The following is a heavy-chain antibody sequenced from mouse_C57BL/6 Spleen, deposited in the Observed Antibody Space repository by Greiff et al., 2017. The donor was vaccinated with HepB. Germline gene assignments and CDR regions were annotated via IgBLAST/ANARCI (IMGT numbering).Heavy chain of an antibody. Sequence: VQLQQSGAELVKPGASVKISCKASGYAFSSYWMNWVKQRPGKGLEWIGQIYPGDGDTNYNGKFKGKATLTADKSSSTAYMQLSSLTSEDSAVYFVARDYYGSSFIDYWGQGTTLTVSS. D-gene: IGHD1-1*01. CDR2: IYPGDGDT. V-gene: IGHV1-80*01. J-gene: IGHJ2*01. CDR3: ARDYYGSSFIDY. CDR1: GYAFSSYW.